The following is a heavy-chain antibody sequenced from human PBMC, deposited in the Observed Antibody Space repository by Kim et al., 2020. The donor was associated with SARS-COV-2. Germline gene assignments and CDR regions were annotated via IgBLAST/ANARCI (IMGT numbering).Heavy chain of an antibody. D-gene: IGHD5-12*01. CDR2: INTNTGNP. Sequence: ASVKVSCKASGYTFTSYAMNWVRQAPGQGLEWMGWINTNTGNPTYAQGFTGRFVFSLDTSVSTAYLHISSLKAEDTAVYYCARDLSGPPPDYYYYYMDVWGKGTTVTVSS. CDR1: GYTFTSYA. V-gene: IGHV7-4-1*02. CDR3: ARDLSGPPPDYYYYYMDV. J-gene: IGHJ6*03.